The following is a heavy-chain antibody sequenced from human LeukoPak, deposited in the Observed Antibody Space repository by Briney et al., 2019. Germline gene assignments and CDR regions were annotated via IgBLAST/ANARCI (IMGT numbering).Heavy chain of an antibody. V-gene: IGHV3-20*04. J-gene: IGHJ4*02. CDR1: GFTFSSYW. CDR3: ARRRGAAATKYYFDY. D-gene: IGHD6-13*01. CDR2: INWNGGST. Sequence: GGSLRLSCAASGFTFSSYWMHWVRQAPGKGLEWVSGINWNGGSTGYADSVKGRFTISRDNAKNSLYLQMNSLRAEDTALYYCARRRGAAATKYYFDYWGQGTLVTVSS.